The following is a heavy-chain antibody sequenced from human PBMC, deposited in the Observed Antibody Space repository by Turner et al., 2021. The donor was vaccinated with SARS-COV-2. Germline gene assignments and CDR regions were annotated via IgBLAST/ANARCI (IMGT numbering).Heavy chain of an antibody. CDR1: GFTFSSYW. CDR3: ARSELGLFFDY. D-gene: IGHD7-27*01. Sequence: EVQLVESGGGLVQPGGSMRLSCAASGFTFSSYWMSWVRQAPGKGLEWVANIVQDRSEKYYVGSVKGRFTISRDNAKNSLYLQVNSLRAEDTAVYYCARSELGLFFDYWGQGTLVTVSS. V-gene: IGHV3-7*01. J-gene: IGHJ4*02. CDR2: IVQDRSEK.